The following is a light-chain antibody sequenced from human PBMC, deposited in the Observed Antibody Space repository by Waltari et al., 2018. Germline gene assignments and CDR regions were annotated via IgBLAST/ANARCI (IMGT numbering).Light chain of an antibody. J-gene: IGKJ2*01. Sequence: DIQMIQSPSSLSASVGDTVTITCQANHDISDYLNWYQQKPGKAPNLLISDASHLEAGVPSRFSGSGYGTDFTFTISSLQPEDFATYYCQQHDNPPFTFGQGTKLEIK. CDR3: QQHDNPPFT. CDR2: DAS. V-gene: IGKV1-33*01. CDR1: HDISDY.